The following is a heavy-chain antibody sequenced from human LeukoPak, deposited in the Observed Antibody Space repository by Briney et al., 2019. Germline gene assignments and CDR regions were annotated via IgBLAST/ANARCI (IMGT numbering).Heavy chain of an antibody. CDR3: ARGVRAIPENWFDP. CDR1: GFTFSSYA. J-gene: IGHJ5*02. Sequence: PGGSLRLSCAASGFTFSSYAMHWVRQAPGKGLEWVAVISYDGSNKYYADSVKGRFTISRDNSKNTLYLQMNSLRAEDTAVYYCARGVRAIPENWFDPWDQGTLVTVSS. V-gene: IGHV3-30*04. D-gene: IGHD2-2*02. CDR2: ISYDGSNK.